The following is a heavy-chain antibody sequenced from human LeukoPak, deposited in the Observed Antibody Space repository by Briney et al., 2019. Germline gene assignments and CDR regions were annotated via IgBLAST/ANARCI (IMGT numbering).Heavy chain of an antibody. CDR1: GGSISSSSYY. J-gene: IGHJ4*02. D-gene: IGHD1-26*01. CDR3: AREVGARGEECYFDY. V-gene: IGHV4-39*06. CDR2: IYYSGST. Sequence: SETLSLTCTVSGGSISSSSYYWGWIRQPPGKGLEWIGSIYYSGSTYYNPSLKSRVTISVDTSKNQFPLKLSSVTAADTAVYYCAREVGARGEECYFDYWGQGTLVTVSS.